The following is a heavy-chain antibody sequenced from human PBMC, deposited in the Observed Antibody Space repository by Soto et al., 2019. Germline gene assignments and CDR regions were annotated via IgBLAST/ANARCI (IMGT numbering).Heavy chain of an antibody. Sequence: LSLTCTVSGGSISTFYWSWIRQPPGEGLEWIGYIYYSGSTNYNPSLKSRVTISVDTSKNQFSLKLSSVTAADTAVYYCARGGSSGYYLGVSWFDPWGQGTLVTVS. V-gene: IGHV4-59*01. CDR2: IYYSGST. J-gene: IGHJ5*02. CDR1: GGSISTFY. D-gene: IGHD3-22*01. CDR3: ARGGSSGYYLGVSWFDP.